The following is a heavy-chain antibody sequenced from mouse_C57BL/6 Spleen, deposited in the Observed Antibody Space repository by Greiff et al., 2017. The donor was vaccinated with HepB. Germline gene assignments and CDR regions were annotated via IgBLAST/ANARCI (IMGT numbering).Heavy chain of an antibody. CDR1: GYSITSGYY. CDR2: ISYDGSN. CDR3: ARDLDWDGSYYFDY. V-gene: IGHV3-6*01. J-gene: IGHJ2*01. Sequence: EVKLMESGPGLVKPSQSLSLTCSVTGYSITSGYYWNWIRQFPGNKLEWMGYISYDGSNNYNPSLKNRISITRDTSKNKFFLKLNSVTTEDTATYYCARDLDWDGSYYFDYWGQGTTLTVSS. D-gene: IGHD4-1*01.